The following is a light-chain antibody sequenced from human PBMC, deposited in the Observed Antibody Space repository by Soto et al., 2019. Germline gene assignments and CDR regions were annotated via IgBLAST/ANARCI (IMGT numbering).Light chain of an antibody. CDR1: QSVSSNY. J-gene: IGKJ4*01. Sequence: EIVLAQSPGTLSLSPGERATLSCRARQSVSSNYLAWYQQKPGQAPRLLIYVASSRATGIPDRFSGSGSGTDFTLTISRLEPEDFAVYYCQQYGSSPLTFGGGTKVEIK. CDR2: VAS. CDR3: QQYGSSPLT. V-gene: IGKV3-20*01.